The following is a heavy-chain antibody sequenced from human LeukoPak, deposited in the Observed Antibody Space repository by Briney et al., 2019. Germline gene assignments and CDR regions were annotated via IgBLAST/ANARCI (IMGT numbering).Heavy chain of an antibody. D-gene: IGHD4-23*01. V-gene: IGHV5-51*01. CDR2: IHPDDSDT. Sequence: GESLQISCQGSGYSFTSYWIAWVRQMPGKGLEWMGIIHPDDSDTRYSPSFQGQVTISADKSISTAYLQWSSLKASDTAMYYCARRSYGGKDFDYWAREPWSPSPQ. CDR3: ARRSYGGKDFDY. J-gene: IGHJ4*02. CDR1: GYSFTSYW.